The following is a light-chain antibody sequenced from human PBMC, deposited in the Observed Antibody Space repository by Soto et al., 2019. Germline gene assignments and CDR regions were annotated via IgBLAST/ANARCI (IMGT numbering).Light chain of an antibody. CDR1: STDVGHSSL. Sequence: QSAPTQPPSASGSPGQSVTISCTGNSTDVGHSSLISWYQQHPGKGPKLIIYEVSKRPSGVPDRFSGSKSGNTAPLSVSGLQDEDEADYFCNAQADNGKNVFGTGTKLTVL. V-gene: IGLV2-8*01. CDR3: NAQADNGKNV. CDR2: EVS. J-gene: IGLJ1*01.